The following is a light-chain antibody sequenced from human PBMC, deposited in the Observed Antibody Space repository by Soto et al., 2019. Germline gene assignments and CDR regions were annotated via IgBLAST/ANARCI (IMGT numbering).Light chain of an antibody. V-gene: IGLV2-14*01. J-gene: IGLJ1*01. CDR1: DSDIGSYNY. CDR3: SSFAGTNSFV. CDR2: EVS. Sequence: QAVLTQPASVSGSSGQSITISCSGTDSDIGSYNYVSWYQQHPGRAPKLIVFEVSNRPSGISDRFSGSKSGNTASLTISGLQTEDEAVYYCSSFAGTNSFVFGTGTKLTVL.